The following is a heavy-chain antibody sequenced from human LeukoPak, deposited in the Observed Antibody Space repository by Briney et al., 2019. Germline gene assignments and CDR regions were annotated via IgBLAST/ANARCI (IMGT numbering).Heavy chain of an antibody. CDR3: AKDRGLNYYDSSAYYYSPRELDY. J-gene: IGHJ4*02. V-gene: IGHV3-11*01. CDR2: ITNSGTNT. D-gene: IGHD3-22*01. CDR1: GFTFSDYY. Sequence: PGGSLRLSCAASGFTFSDYYMGWIRQAPGKGLEWVSYITNSGTNTYYADSVKGRFTISRDNSKSTLYLQMNSLRAEDTAVYYCAKDRGLNYYDSSAYYYSPRELDYWGQGTLVTVSS.